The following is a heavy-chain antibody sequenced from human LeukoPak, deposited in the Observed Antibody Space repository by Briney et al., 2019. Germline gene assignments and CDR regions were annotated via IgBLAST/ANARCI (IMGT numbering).Heavy chain of an antibody. CDR2: INHSGST. D-gene: IGHD5-18*01. Sequence: SETLSLTCAVYGGSFSGYYWSWIRQPPGKGLEWIGEINHSGSTYYNPSLKSRVTISVDTSKNQFSLKLSSVTAADTAVYYCARRGYSYGPRSHFDYWGQGTLVTVSS. CDR3: ARRGYSYGPRSHFDY. CDR1: GGSFSGYY. V-gene: IGHV4-34*01. J-gene: IGHJ4*02.